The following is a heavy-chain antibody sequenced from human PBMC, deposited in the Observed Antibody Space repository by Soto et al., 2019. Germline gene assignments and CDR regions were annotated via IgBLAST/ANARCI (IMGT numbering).Heavy chain of an antibody. Sequence: QVQLVESGGGVVQPGRSLRLSCAASGFTVSSYGIHWVRQAPGKGLEWVAVISYDGSNKYYADSVKGRFTISRDNSKNTLYLQMNSLRAEDTAVYYCARGDFSSGRFDYWGQGTLVTVSS. CDR1: GFTVSSYG. CDR2: ISYDGSNK. CDR3: ARGDFSSGRFDY. J-gene: IGHJ4*02. V-gene: IGHV3-30*03. D-gene: IGHD3-22*01.